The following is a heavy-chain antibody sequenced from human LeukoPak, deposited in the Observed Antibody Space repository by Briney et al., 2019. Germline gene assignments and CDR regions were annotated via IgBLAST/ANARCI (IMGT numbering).Heavy chain of an antibody. Sequence: GGSLRLSCAASGFTLSTYPMSWVRQAPGKGLEWVSGMSGSGGSTYYADFVKGRYTISRDNSKNMLYLQMNSLRVDDTAVYYCARFSVYEFDSWGQGTLVTVSS. CDR1: GFTLSTYP. V-gene: IGHV3-23*01. CDR2: MSGSGGST. J-gene: IGHJ4*02. CDR3: ARFSVYEFDS. D-gene: IGHD5/OR15-5a*01.